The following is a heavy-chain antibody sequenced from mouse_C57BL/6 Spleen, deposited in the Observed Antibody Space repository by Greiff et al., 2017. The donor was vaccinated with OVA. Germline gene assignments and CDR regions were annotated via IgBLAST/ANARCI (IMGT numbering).Heavy chain of an antibody. CDR3: ARSSLYAMDY. D-gene: IGHD6-2*01. CDR2: IDPSDSYT. J-gene: IGHJ4*01. V-gene: IGHV1-50*01. CDR1: GYTFTSYW. Sequence: QVQLQQPGAELVKPGASVKLSCKASGYTFTSYWMQWVKQRPGQGLEWIGEIDPSDSYTNSNQQFKGKATLTVYTSSSPAYMQLSSLTAEDSAVYYCARSSLYAMDYWGQGTSVTVSS.